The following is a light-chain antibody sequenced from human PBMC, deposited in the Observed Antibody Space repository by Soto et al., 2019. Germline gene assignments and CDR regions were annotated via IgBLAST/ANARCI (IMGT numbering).Light chain of an antibody. J-gene: IGKJ1*01. CDR1: ENIRDF. V-gene: IGKV1-39*01. CDR2: GAS. Sequence: DIQMTQSPSSLSTSLGDRVTITCRASENIRDFVNCYQHKPGKAPNLLIYGASTLQGGVPSRFSGSGSATDFTLTISSLQHEDFATYYCQQTYGTPPTFGQGTKVDIK. CDR3: QQTYGTPPT.